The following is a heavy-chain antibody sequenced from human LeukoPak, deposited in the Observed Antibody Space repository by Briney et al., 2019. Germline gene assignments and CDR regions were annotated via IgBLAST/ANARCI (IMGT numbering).Heavy chain of an antibody. CDR2: IYYSGST. CDR3: ARHSSSWSPNPDY. Sequence: SETLSLTCTVSGGSISSYYWSWIRQPPGKGLEWIGTIYYSGSTYYIPSLKSRLTISIDTSKNQFSLKLSSVTAADTAVYYCARHSSSWSPNPDYWGQGTLVTVSP. J-gene: IGHJ4*02. D-gene: IGHD6-13*01. CDR1: GGSISSYY. V-gene: IGHV4-59*04.